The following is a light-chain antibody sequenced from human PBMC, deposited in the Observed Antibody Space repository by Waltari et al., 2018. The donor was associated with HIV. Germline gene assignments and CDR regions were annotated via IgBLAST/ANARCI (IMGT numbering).Light chain of an antibody. V-gene: IGLV6-57*02. Sequence: NFMLTQPHSVSESPGKTVTIPCTGSSGSIASTYVQWYQQRPGSAPTTVIYEDNQRPSGVPDRFSGSIDSSSNSASLTISGLKTEDEADYYCQSYDSSNWVFGGGTKLTVL. CDR2: EDN. CDR3: QSYDSSNWV. CDR1: SGSIASTY. J-gene: IGLJ3*02.